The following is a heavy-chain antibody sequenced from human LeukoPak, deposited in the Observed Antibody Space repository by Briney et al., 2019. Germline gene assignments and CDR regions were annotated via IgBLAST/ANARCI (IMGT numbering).Heavy chain of an antibody. V-gene: IGHV3-7*01. CDR1: GFTFSSYW. D-gene: IGHD1-26*01. CDR3: ARVQWELRGVGSYFEY. CDR2: IKQDGSEK. J-gene: IGHJ4*02. Sequence: PGGSLRLSCVVSGFTFSSYWMSWVRQAPGKGLDWVANIKQDGSEKYYVDSVKGRFTMSRDNAKNSLYLQMNSLRAEDTAVYYCARVQWELRGVGSYFEYWGQGALVTVSS.